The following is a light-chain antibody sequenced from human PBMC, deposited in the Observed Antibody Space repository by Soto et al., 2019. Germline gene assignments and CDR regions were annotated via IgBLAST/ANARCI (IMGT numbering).Light chain of an antibody. V-gene: IGKV3-15*01. CDR3: QQYNNGPPWT. CDR2: GAS. Sequence: ETVMTQSPATLSVSPGERVTLSCRASHNVKNNLAWYQHKPGQAPRLLIHGASSRATGAPARFSGSGSGTAFSLPISSLQLEDSAVYYCQQYNNGPPWTFGPGTKVEI. CDR1: HNVKNN. J-gene: IGKJ1*01.